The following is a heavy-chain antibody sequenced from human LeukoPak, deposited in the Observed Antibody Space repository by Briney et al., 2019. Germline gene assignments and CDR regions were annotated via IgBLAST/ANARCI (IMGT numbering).Heavy chain of an antibody. CDR1: GFTFTSSA. CDR2: IVVGSGNT. V-gene: IGHV1-58*02. Sequence: SVKVSCKASGFTFTSSAMQWVRQARGQRLEWIGWIVVGSGNTNYAQKFQERVTIARDMSTSTAYMELSSLRSEDTAVYYCAATIPWMPKSEALFSWFDPWGQGTLVTVSS. CDR3: AATIPWMPKSEALFSWFDP. D-gene: IGHD5-12*01. J-gene: IGHJ5*02.